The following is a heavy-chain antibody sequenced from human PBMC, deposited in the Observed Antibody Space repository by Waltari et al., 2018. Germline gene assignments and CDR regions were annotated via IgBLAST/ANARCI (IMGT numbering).Heavy chain of an antibody. Sequence: EAQLVESGGGLQQPGGSLRLSCAASGFPFTSFEMNWVRQAPGKGLEWVSYISTSGSTTYYSDSVKGRFTISRDNAHNSLYLQMNSLRVEDTAVYYCARESGDYNDFFDLWGRGTLVIVSS. V-gene: IGHV3-48*03. CDR2: ISTSGSTT. CDR3: ARESGDYNDFFDL. CDR1: GFPFTSFE. J-gene: IGHJ4*02. D-gene: IGHD4-4*01.